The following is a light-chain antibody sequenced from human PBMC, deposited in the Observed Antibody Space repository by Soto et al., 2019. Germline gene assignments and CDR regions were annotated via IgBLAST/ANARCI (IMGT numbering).Light chain of an antibody. J-gene: IGKJ2*01. CDR3: QQLNGYPMYT. V-gene: IGKV1-9*01. CDR2: AAS. CDR1: QGISNL. Sequence: DIQLTQSPSFLSASVGDRVTITCRASQGISNLLAWYQQKPGRAPKTLIYAASTLLSGVPSRFSGSGSGTELTLTISSLQPEDFATYYCQQLNGYPMYTFGQGTKLAIK.